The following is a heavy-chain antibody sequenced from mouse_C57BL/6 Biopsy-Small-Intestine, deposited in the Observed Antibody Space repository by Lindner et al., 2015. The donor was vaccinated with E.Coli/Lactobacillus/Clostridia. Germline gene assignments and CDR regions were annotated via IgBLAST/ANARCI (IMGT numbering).Heavy chain of an antibody. Sequence: VQLQESGGGLVKPGGSRKLSCAASGFTFSDYGMHWVRQAPEKGLEWVACISSGTSTIYYADTVKGRFTISRDNAKNTLFLQMTSLRSEDTAMYYCATPMYYWGQGTSVTVSS. CDR2: ISSGTSTI. CDR1: GFTFSDYG. CDR3: ATPMYY. V-gene: IGHV5-17*01. J-gene: IGHJ4*01.